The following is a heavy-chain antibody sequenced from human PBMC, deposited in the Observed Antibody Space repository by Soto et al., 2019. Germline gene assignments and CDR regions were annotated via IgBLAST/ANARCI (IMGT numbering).Heavy chain of an antibody. CDR1: GCSIISGGYS. V-gene: IGHV4-30-2*01. Sequence: SETLSLTCAFSGCSIISGGYSWSWIRQPPGKGLEWIGYIYDSGITYYNPSLKSRVTISVDRPNNQFSLKPRSVTAADTAIYYCAGDIRTGSYRFDYWGQGTLVTVS. CDR3: AGDIRTGSYRFDY. D-gene: IGHD1-26*01. CDR2: IYDSGIT. J-gene: IGHJ4*02.